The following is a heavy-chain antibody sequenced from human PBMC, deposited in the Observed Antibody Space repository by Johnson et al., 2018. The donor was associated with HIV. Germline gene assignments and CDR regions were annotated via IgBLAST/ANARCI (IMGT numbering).Heavy chain of an antibody. Sequence: VQLVESGGGLVQPGGSLRLSCADSGFTFSTYAMPWVRQAPGKGLDYVSGVSSNGGKTYYANSVKGRFTISRDNSKNTLYRQMKSLRPEDTAVYYCAKESKWESRTPHAFDMWGQGTMVTVSS. D-gene: IGHD1-26*01. CDR2: VSSNGGKT. CDR3: AKESKWESRTPHAFDM. CDR1: GFTFSTYA. V-gene: IGHV3-64*01. J-gene: IGHJ3*02.